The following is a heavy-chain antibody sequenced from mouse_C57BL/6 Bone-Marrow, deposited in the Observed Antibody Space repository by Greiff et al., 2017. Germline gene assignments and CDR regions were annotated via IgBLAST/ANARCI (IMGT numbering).Heavy chain of an antibody. D-gene: IGHD4-1*01. V-gene: IGHV2-2*01. CDR1: GFSLTSYG. CDR3: ASPLTGFAY. Sequence: VMLVESGPGLVQPSQSLSITCTVSGFSLTSYGVHWVRQSPGKGLEWLGVIWSGGSTDYNAAFISRLSISKDNSKSQVFFKMNSLQADDTAIYYCASPLTGFAYGGQGTLVTVSA. CDR2: IWSGGST. J-gene: IGHJ3*01.